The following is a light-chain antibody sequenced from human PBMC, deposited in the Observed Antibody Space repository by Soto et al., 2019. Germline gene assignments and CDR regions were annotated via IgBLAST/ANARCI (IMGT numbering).Light chain of an antibody. CDR3: CSYTDRTTLVV. CDR1: SSDVGSYNY. J-gene: IGLJ2*01. Sequence: QSALTQPASVSGSPGQSITISCTGTSSDVGSYNYVSWYQQHPGKAPKVMIYDVSNRPSGVSSRFSGSKSGNTASLTISGLQAEDEADYYCCSYTDRTTLVVFGGGTKLTVL. CDR2: DVS. V-gene: IGLV2-14*03.